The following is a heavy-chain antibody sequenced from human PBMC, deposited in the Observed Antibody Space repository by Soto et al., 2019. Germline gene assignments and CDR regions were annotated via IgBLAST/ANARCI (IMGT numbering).Heavy chain of an antibody. CDR2: VYSTGTT. Sequence: SETLSLTCAVSGDSVSSSDFYLTWIRQPPGKPLEWIGYVYSTGTTNYSPSLKSRVDMSVDTSENQFSLKVRSVTAADAAVYFCAGVSKLVAPKDGKRPCVDAMDVWGPGTTVTVSS. CDR1: GDSVSSSDFY. D-gene: IGHD6-6*01. CDR3: AGVSKLVAPKDGKRPCVDAMDV. J-gene: IGHJ6*02. V-gene: IGHV4-61*08.